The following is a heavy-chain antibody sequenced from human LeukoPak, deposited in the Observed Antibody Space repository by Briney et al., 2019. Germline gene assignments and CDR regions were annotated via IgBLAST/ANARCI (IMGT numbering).Heavy chain of an antibody. Sequence: GGSLRLSCAGSGFTFSSCGLNWVRQAPGKGLEWVSYISNSGSAIYYADSVKGRFTISRDNAKNSLYLQMNSLRPEDTAVYYCARGVTTVENWGQGTLVTVSS. D-gene: IGHD4-23*01. CDR1: GFTFSSCG. J-gene: IGHJ4*02. CDR3: ARGVTTVEN. V-gene: IGHV3-48*04. CDR2: ISNSGSAI.